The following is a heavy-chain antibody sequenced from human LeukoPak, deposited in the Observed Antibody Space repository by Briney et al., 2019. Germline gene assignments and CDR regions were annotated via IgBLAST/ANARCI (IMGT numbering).Heavy chain of an antibody. D-gene: IGHD6-19*01. CDR1: GFTFSDVY. V-gene: IGHV3-11*06. Sequence: GGSLRLSCAASGFTFSDVYMSWVRQAPGKGLEWVSYISSSGSSTEYADSVKGRFTISRDNAKNSLYLHMNSLRVEDTAVYYCARDRGRVAGEYFDYWGQGTLVTVSS. CDR2: ISSSGSST. CDR3: ARDRGRVAGEYFDY. J-gene: IGHJ4*02.